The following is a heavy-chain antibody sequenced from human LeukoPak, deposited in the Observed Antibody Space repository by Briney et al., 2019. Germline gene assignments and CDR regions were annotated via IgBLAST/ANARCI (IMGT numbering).Heavy chain of an antibody. CDR2: IYYRGST. CDR1: GGSISSSTYY. J-gene: IGHJ5*02. V-gene: IGHV4-39*01. D-gene: IGHD3-10*01. CDR3: AILGTGSS. Sequence: SETLSLTCTVSGGSISSSTYYWGWIRQPPGRGLEWIGTIYYRGSTYYNPSLMSRVTISVDTSNNQFSLRLSSVTAADTAVYYCAILGTGSSWGQGTLVTVSS.